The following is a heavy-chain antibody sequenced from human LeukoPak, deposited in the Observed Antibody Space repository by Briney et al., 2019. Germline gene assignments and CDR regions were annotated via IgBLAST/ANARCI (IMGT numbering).Heavy chain of an antibody. CDR1: GYTLTELS. V-gene: IGHV1-24*01. J-gene: IGHJ4*02. Sequence: ASVKVSCKVSGYTLTELSMTWVRQAPGKGLEWMGGFDPEDGETIYAQKFQGRVTMTEDTSTDTAYMELSSLRSEDTAVYYCATWELLGGTSFDYWGQGTLVTVSS. D-gene: IGHD1-26*01. CDR3: ATWELLGGTSFDY. CDR2: FDPEDGET.